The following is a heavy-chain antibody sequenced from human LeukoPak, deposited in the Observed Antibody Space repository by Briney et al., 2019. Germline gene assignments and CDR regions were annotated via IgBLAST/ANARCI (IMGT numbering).Heavy chain of an antibody. CDR1: RFTVSSNY. CDR2: IKQDGSEK. Sequence: GGSLRLSCAASRFTVSSNYMTWVRQAPGKGLEWVANIKQDGSEKYYVDSVKGRFTISRDNAKNSLYLQMNSLRAEDTAVYYCARSLGYYDSSGYSAYWGQGTLVTVSS. J-gene: IGHJ4*02. D-gene: IGHD3-22*01. CDR3: ARSLGYYDSSGYSAY. V-gene: IGHV3-7*01.